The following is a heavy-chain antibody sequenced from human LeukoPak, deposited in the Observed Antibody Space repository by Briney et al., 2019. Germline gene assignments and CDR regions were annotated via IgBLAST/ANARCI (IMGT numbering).Heavy chain of an antibody. J-gene: IGHJ4*02. CDR3: ARDGVTGRTYIGYDY. D-gene: IGHD1-20*01. Sequence: ASVKVSCKASGYTFTSYAMHWVRQAPGQRLEWMGWINAGNGNTKYSQKFQGRVTMTRNTSISTAYMELSSLRSEDTAVYYCARDGVTGRTYIGYDYWGQGTLVTVSS. CDR1: GYTFTSYA. CDR2: INAGNGNT. V-gene: IGHV1-3*01.